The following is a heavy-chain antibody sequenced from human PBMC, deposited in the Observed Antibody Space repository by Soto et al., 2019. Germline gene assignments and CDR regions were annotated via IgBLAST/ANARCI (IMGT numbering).Heavy chain of an antibody. D-gene: IGHD2-8*01. V-gene: IGHV4-59*01. CDR2: IYYSGST. CDR3: AREGGYCTNGVCYKENWFDP. J-gene: IGHJ5*02. Sequence: SETLSLTCTVSGGSISSYYWSWIRQPPGKGLEWIGYIYYSGSTNYNPSLKSRVTISVDTSKNQFSLKLSSVTAADTAVYYCAREGGYCTNGVCYKENWFDPWGQGTRVTV. CDR1: GGSISSYY.